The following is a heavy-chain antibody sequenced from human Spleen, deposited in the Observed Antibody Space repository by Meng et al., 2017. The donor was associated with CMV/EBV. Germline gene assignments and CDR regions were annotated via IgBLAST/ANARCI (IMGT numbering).Heavy chain of an antibody. J-gene: IGHJ4*02. D-gene: IGHD6-19*01. CDR3: ARGGIAVAALPPD. CDR2: IKPNSGAT. Sequence: CKASGYTFSGFYMHWVRQAPGQGLEWMGWIKPNSGATHYAQDFQGRVTMTSDTSTSTAYIEVSRLTSDDTAVYYCARGGIAVAALPPDWGQGTLVTVSS. CDR1: GYTFSGFY. V-gene: IGHV1-2*02.